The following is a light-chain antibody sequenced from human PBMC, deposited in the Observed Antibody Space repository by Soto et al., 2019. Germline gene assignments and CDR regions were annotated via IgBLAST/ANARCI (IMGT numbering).Light chain of an antibody. CDR3: QQYFNTPLT. CDR2: WAS. V-gene: IGKV4-1*01. J-gene: IGKJ4*01. CDR1: QNVLNRANDKNY. Sequence: DIVMTQSPDSLAVSLGERATINCKSSQNVLNRANDKNYIAWYQQKPGQPPKLLIDWASTRESDVPDRFSGSGSATDFTLTISSLQAGDVAVYFCQQYFNTPLTFGGGTKVEIK.